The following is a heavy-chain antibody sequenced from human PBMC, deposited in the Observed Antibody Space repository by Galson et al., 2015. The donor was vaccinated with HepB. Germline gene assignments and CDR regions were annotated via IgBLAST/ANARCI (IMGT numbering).Heavy chain of an antibody. J-gene: IGHJ5*02. CDR2: MNPHSGNT. CDR3: ARFEEDYFDRGTTTGLHP. CDR1: GYSFNTYD. V-gene: IGHV1-8*01. D-gene: IGHD1/OR15-1a*01. Sequence: SVKVSCKASGYSFNTYDINWVRQATGQGLEWMGWMNPHSGNTGYAQKFQGRITMTRDTSISTAYMELSSLRSEDTAVYYCARFEEDYFDRGTTTGLHPWGQGTLVTVSS.